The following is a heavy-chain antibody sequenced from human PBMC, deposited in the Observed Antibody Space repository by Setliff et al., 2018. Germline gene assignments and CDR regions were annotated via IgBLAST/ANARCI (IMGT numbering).Heavy chain of an antibody. D-gene: IGHD3-3*01. V-gene: IGHV4-61*09. CDR3: ARMSGFLYIDV. Sequence: SETLSLTCTVSGGSVNSGYDNWNWLRQPAGKGLEWIGHINRRGSTNYNPSLKSRVTISVDTSKNQFSLKLSSVTAADTAVYYCARMSGFLYIDVWGKGTTVT. CDR1: GGSVNSGYDN. J-gene: IGHJ6*03. CDR2: INRRGST.